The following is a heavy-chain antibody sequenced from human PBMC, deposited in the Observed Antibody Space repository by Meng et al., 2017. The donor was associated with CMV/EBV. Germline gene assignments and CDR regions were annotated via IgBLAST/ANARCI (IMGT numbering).Heavy chain of an antibody. D-gene: IGHD3-3*01. V-gene: IGHV4-31*03. Sequence: SETLSLTCTVSGDSIISGGYYWSWIRQHPGKGLEWIGYIFYSGTSYYNPSLKSRITMSFDTSKNQFSLNLSSVTAADTAVYYCARVLRSGYYYYGMDVWGQGTTVTVSS. J-gene: IGHJ6*02. CDR2: IFYSGTS. CDR3: ARVLRSGYYYYGMDV. CDR1: GDSIISGGYY.